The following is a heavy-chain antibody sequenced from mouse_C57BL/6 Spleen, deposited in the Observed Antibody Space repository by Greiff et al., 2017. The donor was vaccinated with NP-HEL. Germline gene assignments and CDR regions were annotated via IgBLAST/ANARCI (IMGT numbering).Heavy chain of an antibody. J-gene: IGHJ4*01. CDR2: ISSGGSYT. V-gene: IGHV5-6*01. CDR1: GFTFSSYG. Sequence: EVQGVESGGDLVKPGGSLKLSCAASGFTFSSYGMSWVRQTPDKRLEWVATISSGGSYTYYPDSVKGRFIISRDNAKNTLYLQMSSLKSEDTAMYYCARHEGIYYYGPRDMDDWGQGTSVTVAS. D-gene: IGHD1-1*01. CDR3: ARHEGIYYYGPRDMDD.